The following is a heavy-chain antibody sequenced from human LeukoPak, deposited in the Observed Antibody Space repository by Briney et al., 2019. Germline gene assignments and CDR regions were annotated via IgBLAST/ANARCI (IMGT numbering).Heavy chain of an antibody. V-gene: IGHV3-64*01. CDR3: ARRGIYYGDSMDY. Sequence: PGGSLRLSCAASGFTFSTYAMHWVRQAPGKGLEYVSAISNKGGSTYYANSVKGRFTISRDNSKNTLYLHMGSLRAEDMAVYYCARRGIYYGDSMDYWGQGTLVTVSS. J-gene: IGHJ4*02. CDR1: GFTFSTYA. D-gene: IGHD4-17*01. CDR2: ISNKGGST.